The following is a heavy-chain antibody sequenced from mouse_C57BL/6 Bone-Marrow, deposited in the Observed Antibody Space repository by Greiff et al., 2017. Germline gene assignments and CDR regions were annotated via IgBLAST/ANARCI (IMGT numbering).Heavy chain of an antibody. CDR2: INPNYGTT. CDR3: ARGYYYGSSRWYCDV. Sequence: EVQRVESGPELVKPGASVKISCKASGYSFTDYNMNWVKQSNGKSLEWIGVINPNYGTTSYNQKFKGKATLTVDQSSSTAYMQLNSLTSEDSAVYYCARGYYYGSSRWYCDVWGTGTTVTVSS. J-gene: IGHJ1*03. CDR1: GYSFTDYN. V-gene: IGHV1-39*01. D-gene: IGHD1-1*01.